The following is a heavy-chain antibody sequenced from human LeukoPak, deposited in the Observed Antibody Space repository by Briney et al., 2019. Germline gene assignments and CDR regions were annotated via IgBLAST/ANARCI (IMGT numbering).Heavy chain of an antibody. Sequence: GGSLRLSCAASGFTFSSYSMNWVRQAPGKGLEWVSSISSSSSYIYYADSVKGRFTISRDNAKNSLYLQMSSLRAEDTAVYYCARVGILNRFDPWGQGTLVTVSS. J-gene: IGHJ5*02. CDR1: GFTFSSYS. CDR3: ARVGILNRFDP. CDR2: ISSSSSYI. V-gene: IGHV3-21*01.